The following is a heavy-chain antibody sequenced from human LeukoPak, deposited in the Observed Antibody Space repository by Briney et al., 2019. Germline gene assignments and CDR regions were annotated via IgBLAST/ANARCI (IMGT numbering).Heavy chain of an antibody. CDR2: INPNSGGT. V-gene: IGHV1-2*02. CDR1: GYTFTSYD. J-gene: IGHJ4*02. Sequence: GASVKVSCKASGYTFTSYDINWVRQATGQGLEWMGWINPNSGGTNYAQKFQGRVTMTRDTSISTAYMELSRLRSDDTAVYYCARDLPTSGGYSGYGPPGYWGQGTLVTVSS. D-gene: IGHD5-12*01. CDR3: ARDLPTSGGYSGYGPPGY.